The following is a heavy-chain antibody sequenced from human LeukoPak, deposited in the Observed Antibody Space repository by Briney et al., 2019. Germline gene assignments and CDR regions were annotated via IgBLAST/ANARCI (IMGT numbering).Heavy chain of an antibody. D-gene: IGHD5-18*01. J-gene: IGHJ4*02. Sequence: TGGSLRLSCAASGFTVSSNYMSWVRQAPGKGLEWVSVIYSGGSTYYADSVKGRFTISRGNSKNTLYLQMNSLRAEDTAVYYCARGKRRVTPLYYWGQGTLVTVSS. V-gene: IGHV3-53*01. CDR1: GFTVSSNY. CDR3: ARGKRRVTPLYY. CDR2: IYSGGST.